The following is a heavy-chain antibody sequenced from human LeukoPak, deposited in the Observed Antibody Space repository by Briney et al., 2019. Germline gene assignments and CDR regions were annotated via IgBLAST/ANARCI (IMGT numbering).Heavy chain of an antibody. D-gene: IGHD3-10*01. Sequence: SETLSLTCAVYGGSFSGYYWSWIRQPPGKGLEWIGEINHSGSTNYNPSLKSRATISVDTSKNQFSLKLSSVTAADTAVYYCARGITMVRGVMVPYYFDYWGQGTLVTVSS. V-gene: IGHV4-34*01. J-gene: IGHJ4*02. CDR2: INHSGST. CDR1: GGSFSGYY. CDR3: ARGITMVRGVMVPYYFDY.